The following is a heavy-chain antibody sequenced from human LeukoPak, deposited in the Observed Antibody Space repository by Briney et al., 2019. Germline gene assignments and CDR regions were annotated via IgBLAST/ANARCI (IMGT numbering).Heavy chain of an antibody. J-gene: IGHJ3*02. CDR2: ITWNSGSV. D-gene: IGHD3/OR15-3a*01. V-gene: IGHV3-9*03. CDR3: AKGLGVASLIVDALDM. CDR1: GFTFHDYA. Sequence: GGSLRLSCAASGFTFHDYAMHWVRQVPGKGVEWVSGITWNSGSVLYADSVRGRFTISRDNAKNSLYLQMNSLRPEDMAFYYCAKGLGVASLIVDALDMWGQGTMVTV.